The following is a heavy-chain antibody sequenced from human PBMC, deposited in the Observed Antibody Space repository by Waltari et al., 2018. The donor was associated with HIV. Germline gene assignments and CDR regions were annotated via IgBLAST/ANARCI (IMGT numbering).Heavy chain of an antibody. CDR2: IGGSDGTT. J-gene: IGHJ4*02. Sequence: EVQLLESGGGLVLPGGSLRLSCVASGFTFNNYAITWVRQAPGKGLEWVSTIGGSDGTTYYADSVKGRFTISRDNFKNTLYLQMNSLRAEDTAIYFCANTHDYGDYRPFDYWGPGALVTVSS. CDR1: GFTFNNYA. V-gene: IGHV3-23*01. CDR3: ANTHDYGDYRPFDY. D-gene: IGHD4-17*01.